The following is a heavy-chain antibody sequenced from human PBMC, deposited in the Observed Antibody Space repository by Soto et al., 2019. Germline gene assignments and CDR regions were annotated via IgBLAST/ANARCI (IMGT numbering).Heavy chain of an antibody. Sequence: QVQLVQSGAEVKKPWASVKVSCKASGYTFSTYGFSWVRQAPGQGLEWMGWIGADNGDTNYAQNFQGRVTMTTDTSTTTSYMELRSLTSDDTAVYFCARDWKGAEGFDPWGQGTLVTVSS. J-gene: IGHJ5*02. CDR2: IGADNGDT. CDR3: ARDWKGAEGFDP. D-gene: IGHD1-1*01. CDR1: GYTFSTYG. V-gene: IGHV1-18*01.